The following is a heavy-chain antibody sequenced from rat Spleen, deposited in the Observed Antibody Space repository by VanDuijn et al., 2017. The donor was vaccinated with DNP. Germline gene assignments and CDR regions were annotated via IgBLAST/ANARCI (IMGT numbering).Heavy chain of an antibody. D-gene: IGHD1-4*01. J-gene: IGHJ2*01. Sequence: EVQLVESGGGLVQPGRSLKLSCAASGFTFSNYDMAWVRQAPTKGLEWVASISPSGGSTYYRDSVKGRFTISRDNAKSTLYLQMDSLRSEDTATYYCATAWTGIRGYFDYWGQGVMVTVSS. CDR3: ATAWTGIRGYFDY. CDR2: ISPSGGST. CDR1: GFTFSNYD. V-gene: IGHV5-19*01.